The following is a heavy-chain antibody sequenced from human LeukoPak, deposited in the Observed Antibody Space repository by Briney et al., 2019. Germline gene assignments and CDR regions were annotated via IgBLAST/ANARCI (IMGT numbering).Heavy chain of an antibody. J-gene: IGHJ4*02. D-gene: IGHD3-3*01. V-gene: IGHV4-59*05. CDR1: GFTFSSYSMN. Sequence: GSLRLSCAASGFTFSSYSMNWVRQAPGKGLEWIGSIYYSGSTYYNPSLKSRVTISVDTSKNQFSLKLSSVTAADTAVYYCARSFSYYDFWSGYGYYFDYWGQGTLVTVSS. CDR2: IYYSGST. CDR3: ARSFSYYDFWSGYGYYFDY.